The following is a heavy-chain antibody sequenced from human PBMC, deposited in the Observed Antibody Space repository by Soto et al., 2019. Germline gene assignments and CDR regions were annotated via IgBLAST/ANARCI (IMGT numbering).Heavy chain of an antibody. CDR3: ARDIAAAGTIYYGMDV. J-gene: IGHJ6*02. CDR2: INPNSGGT. D-gene: IGHD6-13*01. V-gene: IGHV1-2*04. CDR1: GYTFTGYY. Sequence: QVQLVQSGAEVKKPGASVKVSCKASGYTFTGYYMHWVRQAPGQGLEWMGWINPNSGGTNYAQKFQGWVTMTRDTSISTAYMELSRLRSDDTAVYYCARDIAAAGTIYYGMDVWGQGTTVTVSS.